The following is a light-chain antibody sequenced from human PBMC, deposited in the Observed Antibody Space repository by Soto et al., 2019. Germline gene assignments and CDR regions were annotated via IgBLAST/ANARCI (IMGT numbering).Light chain of an antibody. CDR1: QSVSSS. Sequence: EIVLPQSPGTLSFSPGERATLSCRASQSVSSSLAWYQQKTGQAPRLLISGASNRATGIPDRFSGSGSETDFTLTISRLEPEDFALYYCQQYGGSPITFGQGTRLEIK. V-gene: IGKV3-20*01. CDR3: QQYGGSPIT. CDR2: GAS. J-gene: IGKJ5*01.